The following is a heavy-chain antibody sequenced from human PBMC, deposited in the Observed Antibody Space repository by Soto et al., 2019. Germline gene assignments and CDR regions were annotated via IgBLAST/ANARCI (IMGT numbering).Heavy chain of an antibody. CDR3: ARGSGIVALPGELEDVNYDY. V-gene: IGHV4-34*01. Sequence: QVQLQQWGAGLVKPSETLSLSCAVYGQSFSGHSWAWIRQSPGKGLEWIGEINESGSTYYNPSLTSRVTISADTSKNQFSLKLSSVSAADTAVYFCARGSGIVALPGELEDVNYDYWGQGTLVNVSS. D-gene: IGHD1-1*01. CDR2: INESGST. CDR1: GQSFSGHS. J-gene: IGHJ4*02.